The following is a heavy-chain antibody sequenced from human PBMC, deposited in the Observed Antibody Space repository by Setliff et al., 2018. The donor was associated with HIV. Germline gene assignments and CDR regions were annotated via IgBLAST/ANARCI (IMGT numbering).Heavy chain of an antibody. J-gene: IGHJ6*02. V-gene: IGHV4-34*01. CDR3: ARHNVITYGGLIYDYLYYGLDV. D-gene: IGHD3-16*02. CDR1: GGSFSSYY. CDR2: VDYSGTP. Sequence: SETLSLTCAVYGGSFSSYYWIWIRQPPGKGLEWIGSVDYSGTPNYSPSLKSRVTISLDTSKNEISLKVTSVTAADTAVYYCARHNVITYGGLIYDYLYYGLDVRGRGTPVTVSS.